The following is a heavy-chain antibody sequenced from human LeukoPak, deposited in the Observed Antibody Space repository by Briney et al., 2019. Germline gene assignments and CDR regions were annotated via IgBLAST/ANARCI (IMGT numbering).Heavy chain of an antibody. CDR3: ARGGSSWYGGGYYYYYGMDV. V-gene: IGHV3-53*01. J-gene: IGHJ6*02. CDR2: IYSGGST. CDR1: GFTVSSNY. Sequence: GGSLRLSCAASGFTVSSNYMSWVRQAPGKGLEWVSVIYSGGSTYYADSVKGRFTISRDNSKNTLYLQMNSLRAEDTAVYYCARGGSSWYGGGYYYYYGMDVWGQGTTVTVSS. D-gene: IGHD6-13*01.